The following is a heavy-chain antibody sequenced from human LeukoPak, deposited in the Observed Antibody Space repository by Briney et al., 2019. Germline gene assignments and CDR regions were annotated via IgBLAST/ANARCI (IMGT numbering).Heavy chain of an antibody. J-gene: IGHJ4*02. D-gene: IGHD1-14*01. CDR3: ARHYATGRQYGTYFSDF. CDR2: IYSGYSET. Sequence: GEALKIFCYAFGYIFTSYWIAWGRQVPGKGVEWMGMIYSGYSETRYDPSFQGQVALSPARSIATAYLQLNRLKAAATAMYYCARHYATGRQYGTYFSDFWGEGTPVTVSS. CDR1: GYIFTSYW. V-gene: IGHV5-51*01.